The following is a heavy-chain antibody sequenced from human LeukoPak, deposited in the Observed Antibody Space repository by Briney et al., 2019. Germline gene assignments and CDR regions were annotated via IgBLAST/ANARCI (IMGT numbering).Heavy chain of an antibody. V-gene: IGHV3-74*01. D-gene: IGHD5-12*01. CDR2: INSDGSST. CDR1: GFTFSSYW. Sequence: PGGSLRLSCAASGFTFSSYWMHWVRQAPGKGLVWVSRINSDGSSTSYADSVKGRFTISRDNAKNTLYLQMNGLRAEDTAVYYCARGGSGYDFGAFDIWGQGTMVTVSS. CDR3: ARGGSGYDFGAFDI. J-gene: IGHJ3*02.